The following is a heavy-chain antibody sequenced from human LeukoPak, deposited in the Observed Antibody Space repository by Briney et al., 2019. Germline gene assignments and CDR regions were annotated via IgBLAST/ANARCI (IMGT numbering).Heavy chain of an antibody. CDR2: IYPSDSDT. Sequence: GESLKISCKASGYIFTSYWIGWVRQMPGKGLEWMGIIYPSDSDTRYSPSFQGQVTISADKSISTAYLQWSSLKSSDSAMYYCARFGHYGSGRRSGFDPWGQGTLVTVSS. D-gene: IGHD3-10*01. CDR3: ARFGHYGSGRRSGFDP. J-gene: IGHJ5*02. CDR1: GYIFTSYW. V-gene: IGHV5-51*01.